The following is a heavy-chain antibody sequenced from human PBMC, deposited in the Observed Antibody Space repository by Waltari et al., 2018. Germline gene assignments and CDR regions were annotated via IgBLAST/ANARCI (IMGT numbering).Heavy chain of an antibody. CDR3: AKDPGPWFLGPTDY. Sequence: EVQLLESGGGLVQPGGSLRPSCAASGFPFRSFAMSGVRQAPGKGLEWVSTIPASGGSTYYADSVKGRFTISRDNSKSTLYLQMDSLRAEDTAVYFCAKDPGPWFLGPTDYWGQGTLVTVSS. D-gene: IGHD3-3*01. V-gene: IGHV3-23*01. CDR1: GFPFRSFA. J-gene: IGHJ4*02. CDR2: IPASGGST.